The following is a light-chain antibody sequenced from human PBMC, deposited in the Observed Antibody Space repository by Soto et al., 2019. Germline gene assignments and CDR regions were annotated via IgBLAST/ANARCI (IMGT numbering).Light chain of an antibody. CDR1: QDINSY. CDR3: QQTRSYPST. Sequence: IQLTQSPSSLSASIGDRVAITCRASQDINSYLAWYQQKPGKAPNLLIYEASILQRGVPSRFSGSISGTDFTLTISSLQAEDFATYYCQQTRSYPSTFGGGTKVDIK. J-gene: IGKJ4*01. V-gene: IGKV1-9*01. CDR2: EAS.